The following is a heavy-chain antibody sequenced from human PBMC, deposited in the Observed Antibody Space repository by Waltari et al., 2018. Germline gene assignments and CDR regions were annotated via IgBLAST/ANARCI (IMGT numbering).Heavy chain of an antibody. J-gene: IGHJ2*01. V-gene: IGHV3-33*01. Sequence: QVQLVESGGGVVQPGRSLRLSCAASGFTFSSYGMHWVRQAPGQGLEWVAVIWYDGSNKYYADSVKGRFTISRDNSKNTLYLQMNSLRAEDTAVYYCARDSEPLDGDFDWYFDLWGRGTLVTVSS. CDR1: GFTFSSYG. CDR3: ARDSEPLDGDFDWYFDL. D-gene: IGHD4-17*01. CDR2: IWYDGSNK.